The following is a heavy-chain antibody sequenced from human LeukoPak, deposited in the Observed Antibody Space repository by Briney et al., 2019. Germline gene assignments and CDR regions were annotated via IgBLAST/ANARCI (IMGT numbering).Heavy chain of an antibody. V-gene: IGHV4-39*01. J-gene: IGHJ4*02. CDR3: ATLGRQWLVDY. D-gene: IGHD6-19*01. Sequence: PSETLSLTCTVSGGSISSSSYYWGWIPQPPGKGLEWIGSIYYSGSTYYNPSLKSRVTISVDTSKNQFSLKLSSVTAADTAVYYCATLGRQWLVDYWGQGTLVTVSS. CDR1: GGSISSSSYY. CDR2: IYYSGST.